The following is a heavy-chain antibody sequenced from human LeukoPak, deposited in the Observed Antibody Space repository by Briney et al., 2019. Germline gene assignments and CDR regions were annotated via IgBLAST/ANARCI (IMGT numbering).Heavy chain of an antibody. J-gene: IGHJ4*02. CDR2: IFGSGGST. CDR1: GFTFSSYA. D-gene: IGHD3-22*01. CDR3: AKATYYYDSSGPEFDY. V-gene: IGHV3-23*01. Sequence: GGSLRLSCAASGFTFSSYAMYWVRQAPGKGLEWVSGIFGSGGSTHYADSVKGRFTISRDNSKNALYLQMNSLRAEDTAVYYCAKATYYYDSSGPEFDYWGQGTLVTVSS.